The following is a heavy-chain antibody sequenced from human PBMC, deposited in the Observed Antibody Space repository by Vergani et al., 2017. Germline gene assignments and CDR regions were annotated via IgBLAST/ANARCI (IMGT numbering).Heavy chain of an antibody. D-gene: IGHD1-26*01. Sequence: EVQLLESGGGLVQPGGSLRLSCAASGFTFSSYAMSWVRQAPGKGLEWVSAISGSGSSTYYADSVKGRFTISRDNSKNTLYLQMNSLRAEDTAVYYCAKDLGMYSENYRGLAFDIWGQGTMVTVSS. CDR3: AKDLGMYSENYRGLAFDI. J-gene: IGHJ3*02. CDR2: ISGSGSST. V-gene: IGHV3-23*01. CDR1: GFTFSSYA.